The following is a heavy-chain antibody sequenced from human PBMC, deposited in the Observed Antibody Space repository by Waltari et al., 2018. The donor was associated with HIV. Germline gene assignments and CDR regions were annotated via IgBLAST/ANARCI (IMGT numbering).Heavy chain of an antibody. J-gene: IGHJ4*02. CDR3: ARDTTVVGTRYFDY. CDR1: GFTVSSVY. CDR2: IHSSGGT. Sequence: EVQLVESGGGLIQPGGSLRLSCAASGFTVSSVYMRWVRPAPGKGLEWVSVIHSSGGTNYADSVKGRFTISRDNSKNTLYLQMNSLGAEDTAVYYCARDTTVVGTRYFDYWGRGTLVTVSS. D-gene: IGHD6-13*01. V-gene: IGHV3-53*01.